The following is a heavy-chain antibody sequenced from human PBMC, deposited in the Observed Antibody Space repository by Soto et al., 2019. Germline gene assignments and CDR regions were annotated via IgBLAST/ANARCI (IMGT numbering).Heavy chain of an antibody. CDR1: GFTFSSYA. CDR2: ISYDGSNK. J-gene: IGHJ4*02. D-gene: IGHD2-15*01. CDR3: AREPYCSGGSCYPGADY. V-gene: IGHV3-30-3*01. Sequence: QVQLVESGGGVVQPGRSLRLSCAASGFTFSSYAMHWVRQAPGKGLEWVAVISYDGSNKYYADSVKGRFTISRDNSKNTLYLQMNSLRAEDTAVYYCAREPYCSGGSCYPGADYWGQGTLVTVSS.